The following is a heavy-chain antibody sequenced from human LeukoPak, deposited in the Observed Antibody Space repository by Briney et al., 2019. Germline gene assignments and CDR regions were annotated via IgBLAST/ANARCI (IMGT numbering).Heavy chain of an antibody. J-gene: IGHJ4*02. CDR3: ASQTLEYYGSGSYPF. D-gene: IGHD3-10*01. V-gene: IGHV4-61*02. CDR2: IYTSGST. Sequence: SETLSLTCTVSGGSISSGSYYWSWIRQPAGKGLEWIVRIYTSGSTNYNPSLKSRVTISVDTSKNQFSLKLSSVTAADTAVYCCASQTLEYYGSGSYPFWGQGTLVTVSS. CDR1: GGSISSGSYY.